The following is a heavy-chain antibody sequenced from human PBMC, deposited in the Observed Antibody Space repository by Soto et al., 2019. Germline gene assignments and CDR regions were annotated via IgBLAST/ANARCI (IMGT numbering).Heavy chain of an antibody. CDR3: AGRYCTTGVCYTNYYYYIDV. J-gene: IGHJ6*03. V-gene: IGHV3-23*01. CDR1: GFTFSTYA. Sequence: EVQLLESGGGLVQPGGSLRLSCAASGFTFSTYAMSWVRQAPGKGLEWVSTITTSGGNTYYADSVQGRFTISRDNSKTTLYLQMNSLRAEDTAVYYCAGRYCTTGVCYTNYYYYIDVWGKGTTVTVSS. D-gene: IGHD2-8*01. CDR2: ITTSGGNT.